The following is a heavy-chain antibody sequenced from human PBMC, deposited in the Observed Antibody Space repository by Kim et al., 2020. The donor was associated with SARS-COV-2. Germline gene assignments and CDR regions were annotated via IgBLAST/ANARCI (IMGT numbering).Heavy chain of an antibody. Sequence: GGSLRLSCAASGFTFSSYGMHWVRQAPGKGLEWVAVIWYDGSNKYYADSVKGRFTISRDNSKNTLYLQMKRLRAEDTAVYYCAKDLVSSWDTGSASYYYGMDVWGQGTTVTVSS. CDR1: GFTFSSYG. J-gene: IGHJ6*02. CDR2: IWYDGSNK. D-gene: IGHD6-6*01. CDR3: AKDLVSSWDTGSASYYYGMDV. V-gene: IGHV3-33*06.